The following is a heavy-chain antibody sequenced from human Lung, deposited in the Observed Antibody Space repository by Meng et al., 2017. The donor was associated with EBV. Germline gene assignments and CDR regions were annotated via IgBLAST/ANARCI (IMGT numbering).Heavy chain of an antibody. D-gene: IGHD6-13*01. J-gene: IGHJ4*02. Sequence: QLRESGPGLVQPSQTLSLPCTVSGGSIGSGDYYWSWIRQPPGKGLEWIGYIYYSGSTYYNPSLKSRVTISVDTSKNQFSLKLSSVTAADTAVYYCARARSIAAAVIDYWGQGTLVTVSS. V-gene: IGHV4-30-4*01. CDR3: ARARSIAAAVIDY. CDR2: IYYSGST. CDR1: GGSIGSGDYY.